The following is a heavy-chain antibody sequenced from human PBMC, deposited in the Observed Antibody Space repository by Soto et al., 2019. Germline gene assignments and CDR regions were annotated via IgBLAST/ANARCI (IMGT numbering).Heavy chain of an antibody. Sequence: QVQLVESGGGVVQPGRSLRLSCAASGFTFSTSGMHWVRQAPGKGLEWVAVIWYDGSYKYNTDSVKGRFTISSDNSKNTLYLQMSTLRAEDTAVYHCARGIWKSGYFDFWGQGTLVTVSS. V-gene: IGHV3-33*01. D-gene: IGHD3-3*01. J-gene: IGHJ4*02. CDR1: GFTFSTSG. CDR3: ARGIWKSGYFDF. CDR2: IWYDGSYK.